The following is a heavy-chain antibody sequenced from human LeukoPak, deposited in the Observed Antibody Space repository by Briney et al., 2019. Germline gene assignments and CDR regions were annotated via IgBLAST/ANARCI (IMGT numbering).Heavy chain of an antibody. CDR3: ARAPYSGIHHWSAFDI. CDR2: MNPDKGGA. CDR1: EYTTYY. J-gene: IGHJ3*02. V-gene: IGHV1-46*01. D-gene: IGHD1-26*01. Sequence: GASVKVSCKTSEYTTYYIHWVRQAPGKGLGGWGLMNPDKGGAWYAQKFQGRVTITADKSTSTAYMELSSLRSEDTAVYYCARAPYSGIHHWSAFDIWGQGTMVTVSS.